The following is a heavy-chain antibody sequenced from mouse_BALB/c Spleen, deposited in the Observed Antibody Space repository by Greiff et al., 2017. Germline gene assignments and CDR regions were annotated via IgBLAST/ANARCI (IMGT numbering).Heavy chain of an antibody. V-gene: IGHV1-7*01. J-gene: IGHJ2*01. CDR2: INPSTGYT. Sequence: QVQLQQSGAELAKPGASVKMSCKASGYTFTSYWMHWVKQRPGQGLEWIGYINPSTGYTEYNQKFKDKATLPADKSSSTAYMQLSSLTSADSAVYYCARSPFDYWGQGTTLTVSS. CDR1: GYTFTSYW. CDR3: ARSPFDY.